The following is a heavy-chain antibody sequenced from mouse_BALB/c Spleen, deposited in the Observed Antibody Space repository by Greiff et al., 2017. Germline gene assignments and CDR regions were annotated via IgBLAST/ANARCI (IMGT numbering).Heavy chain of an antibody. CDR1: GFTFSSYT. J-gene: IGHJ3*01. V-gene: IGHV5-9*03. CDR2: ISSGGGNT. CDR3: ARYRGGPAWFAY. Sequence: EVQRVESGGGLVKPGGSLKLSCAASGFTFSSYTMSWVRQTPEKRLEWVATISSGGGNTYYPDSVKGRFTISRDNAKNNLYLQMSSLRSEDTALYYCARYRGGPAWFAYWGQGTLVTVSA. D-gene: IGHD1-1*02.